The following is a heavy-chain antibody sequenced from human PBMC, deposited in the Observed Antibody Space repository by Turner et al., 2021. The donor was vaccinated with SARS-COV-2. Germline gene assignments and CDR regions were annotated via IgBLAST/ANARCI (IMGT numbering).Heavy chain of an antibody. J-gene: IGHJ4*02. CDR1: GGSITSYY. CDR2: VYYDGSS. CDR3: ASVSGSYSAWYFDY. Sequence: QVQLQESGPGLVKPSETLSLTCSVAGGSITSYYWSWIRQAPGKGLEWIGYVYYDGSSNYNPSLKSRVTISVDTSKNQFSLKLTSVTAADTAVYYCASVSGSYSAWYFDYWGQGTLVTVSS. D-gene: IGHD1-26*01. V-gene: IGHV4-59*01.